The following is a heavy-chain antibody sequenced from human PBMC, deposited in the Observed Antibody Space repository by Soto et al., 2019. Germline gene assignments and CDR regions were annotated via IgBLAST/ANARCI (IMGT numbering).Heavy chain of an antibody. CDR3: TTDSLFTQMLVRFDF. D-gene: IGHD3-10*02. CDR1: GVRIGGSW. V-gene: IGHV3-15*07. CDR2: IKSKTDGGTT. J-gene: IGHJ4*01. Sequence: GGALRQYRGAPGVRIGGSWVNWVHQTPRRGLEWVGRIKSKTDGGTTDFAARVKGRFAISRDDSRDMMYMQMNSLKTEDTGVYYCTTDSLFTQMLVRFDFWGLGTLVTVSS.